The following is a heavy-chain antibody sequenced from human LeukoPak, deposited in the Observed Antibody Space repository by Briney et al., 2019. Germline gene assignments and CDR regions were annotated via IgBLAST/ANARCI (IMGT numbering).Heavy chain of an antibody. Sequence: LGESLKISCKGSGYSFTSYWISWVRQMPGKGLEWMGRIDPSDSYTNYSPSFQGHVTISADKSISTAYLQWSSLKASDTAMYYCARGRVRGVIISYGIDVWGQGTTVTVSS. V-gene: IGHV5-10-1*01. CDR2: IDPSDSYT. D-gene: IGHD3-10*01. CDR3: ARGRVRGVIISYGIDV. CDR1: GYSFTSYW. J-gene: IGHJ6*02.